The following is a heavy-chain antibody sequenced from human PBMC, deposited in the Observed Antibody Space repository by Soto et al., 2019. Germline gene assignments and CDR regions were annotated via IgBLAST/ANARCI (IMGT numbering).Heavy chain of an antibody. V-gene: IGHV1-18*04. CDR2: ISAYNGNT. Sequence: ASVKVSCKASGYTFTSYGISWVRQAPGQGLEWMGWISAYNGNTNYAQKLQGRVTMTTDTSTSTAYMELRSLRSDDTAVYYCARTQYYDSLAAFDIWGQVTMVTASS. J-gene: IGHJ3*02. CDR3: ARTQYYDSLAAFDI. D-gene: IGHD3-22*01. CDR1: GYTFTSYG.